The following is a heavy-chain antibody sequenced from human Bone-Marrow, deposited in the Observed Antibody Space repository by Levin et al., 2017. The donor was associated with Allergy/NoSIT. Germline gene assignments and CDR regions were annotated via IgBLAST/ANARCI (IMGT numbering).Heavy chain of an antibody. V-gene: IGHV4-34*01. CDR3: ARWVGVYYGSGPRDY. J-gene: IGHJ4*02. Sequence: GSLRLSCAVYGGSFSGYYWSWIRQPPGKGLEWIGEINHSGSTNYNPSLKSRVTISVDTSKNQFSLKLSSVTAADTAVYYCARWVGVYYGSGPRDYWGQGTLVTVSS. CDR2: INHSGST. D-gene: IGHD3-10*01. CDR1: GGSFSGYY.